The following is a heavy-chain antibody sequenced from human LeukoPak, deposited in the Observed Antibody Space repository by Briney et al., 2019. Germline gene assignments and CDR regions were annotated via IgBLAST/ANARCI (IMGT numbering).Heavy chain of an antibody. V-gene: IGHV3-9*01. CDR3: AKDFQNTYYDFWSGYYGSSSVASHYYYGMDV. CDR2: ISWNSGSI. J-gene: IGHJ6*02. Sequence: PGGSLRLSCAASGFTFDDYAMHWVRQAPGKGLEWVSGISWNSGSIGYADSVNGRFTISRDNAKNSLYLQMNSLRAEDTALYYCAKDFQNTYYDFWSGYYGSSSVASHYYYGMDVWGQGTTVTVSS. D-gene: IGHD3-3*01. CDR1: GFTFDDYA.